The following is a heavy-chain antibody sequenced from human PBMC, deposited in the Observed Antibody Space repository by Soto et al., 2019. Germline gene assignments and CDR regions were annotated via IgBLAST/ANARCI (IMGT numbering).Heavy chain of an antibody. CDR2: ISYDGSNK. CDR1: GFTFSSYG. V-gene: IGHV3-30*18. Sequence: GGSLRLSCAASGFTFSSYGMHWVRQAPGKGLEWVAVISYDGSNKYYADSVKGRFTISRDNSKNTLYLQMNSLRAEDTAVYYSAKDPAMVTPPLYYFDYWGQGTLVTVSS. D-gene: IGHD2-15*01. J-gene: IGHJ4*02. CDR3: AKDPAMVTPPLYYFDY.